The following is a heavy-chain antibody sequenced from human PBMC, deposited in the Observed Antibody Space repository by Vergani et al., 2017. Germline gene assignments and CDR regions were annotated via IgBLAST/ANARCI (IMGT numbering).Heavy chain of an antibody. CDR2: IYYSGST. CDR1: GGSISSYY. J-gene: IGHJ6*02. D-gene: IGHD1-26*01. CDR3: ARPGSSVYYYGMDV. Sequence: QVQLQESGPGLVKPSETLSLTCTVSGGSISSYYWSWIRQPPGKGLEWIGSIYYSGSTYYNPSLKSRVTISVDTSKNQFSLKLSSVTAADTAVYYCARPGSSVYYYGMDVWGQGTTVTVSS. V-gene: IGHV4-59*05.